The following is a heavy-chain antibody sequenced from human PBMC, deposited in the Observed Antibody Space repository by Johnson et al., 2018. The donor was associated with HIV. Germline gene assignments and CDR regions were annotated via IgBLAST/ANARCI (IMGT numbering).Heavy chain of an antibody. CDR1: GFTFSSYG. D-gene: IGHD2-2*01. J-gene: IGHJ3*02. V-gene: IGHV3-30*03. CDR3: ATCRVPAAMFDALDI. Sequence: QVQLVESGGGVVRPGGSLRLSCATSGFTFSSYGMHWVRQAPGKGLEWVAVISYDAGNKYYADSVKGRFTISRDNSKNTLYLQMNSLRPEDTAVYYCATCRVPAAMFDALDIWGQGTMVTVSS. CDR2: ISYDAGNK.